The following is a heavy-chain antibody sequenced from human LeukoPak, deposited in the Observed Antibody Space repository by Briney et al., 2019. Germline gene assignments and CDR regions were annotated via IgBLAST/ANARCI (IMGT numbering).Heavy chain of an antibody. CDR1: GFTFSSYA. J-gene: IGHJ4*02. CDR2: ISGSGAGT. CDR3: TKAGNYGAWDY. V-gene: IGHV3-23*01. Sequence: GGSLRLSCAASGFTFSSYAMSWVRQAPGKGLEWVSTISGSGAGTYYADSVKGRFTISRDNSKNTLYLQMNSLRAEDTAVYYCTKAGNYGAWDYWGQGTLVTVSS. D-gene: IGHD4-17*01.